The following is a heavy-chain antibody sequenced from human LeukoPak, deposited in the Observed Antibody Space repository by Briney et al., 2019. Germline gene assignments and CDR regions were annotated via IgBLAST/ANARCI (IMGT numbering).Heavy chain of an antibody. CDR2: INNNGGST. V-gene: IGHV3-64D*06. Sequence: GGSLRLSCSASRFTFSNFAMFWVRQAPGKGLEYVSSINNNGGSTYYAASVKGRFHISRDNSKTTVFLQMSSLRVEDTAVYHCVKGSGTSNWHYFDYWGQGALVTVSS. CDR3: VKGSGTSNWHYFDY. J-gene: IGHJ4*02. CDR1: RFTFSNFA. D-gene: IGHD1-7*01.